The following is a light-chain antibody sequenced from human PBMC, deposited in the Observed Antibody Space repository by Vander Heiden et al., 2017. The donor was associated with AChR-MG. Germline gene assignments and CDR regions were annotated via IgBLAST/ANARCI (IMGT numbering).Light chain of an antibody. V-gene: IGKV3-15*01. CDR2: GAS. Sequence: EIVMTQSPATLSVSPGERATLSCRASQSVSSNLAWYQQKPGQAPRLLIYGASTRATGIPAGFSGSGSGTEFTLTISSLQSEDFAVYYCQQDNNWPWTFGQRTKVEIK. J-gene: IGKJ1*01. CDR1: QSVSSN. CDR3: QQDNNWPWT.